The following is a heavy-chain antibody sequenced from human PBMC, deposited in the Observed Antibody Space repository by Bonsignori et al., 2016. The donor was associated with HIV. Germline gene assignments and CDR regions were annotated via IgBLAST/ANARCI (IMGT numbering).Heavy chain of an antibody. D-gene: IGHD2-21*02. Sequence: WIRQPPGKGLEWVAGISWIDPTTGHADSVKGRFTISRDNTNNFLYLQLSSLRPDDTALYYCARGISHQGDFSSPALDIWGQGTLVTVSS. CDR2: ISWIDPTT. CDR3: ARGISHQGDFSSPALDI. V-gene: IGHV3-9*01. J-gene: IGHJ3*02.